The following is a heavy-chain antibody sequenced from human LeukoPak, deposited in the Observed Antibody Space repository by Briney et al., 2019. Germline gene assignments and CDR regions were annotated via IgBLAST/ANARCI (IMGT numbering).Heavy chain of an antibody. J-gene: IGHJ4*02. V-gene: IGHV4-38-2*02. Sequence: SETLSLTCSVSGYSITRGYYWGWIRQPPGKGLEWIGSIYHTGNTFYDPSFNSRVTISVDTSKNQFSLSLSSVTAADTAAYYCARYCSSTTCYTRGGDYWGQGTLVTVSS. CDR3: ARYCSSTTCYTRGGDY. CDR1: GYSITRGYY. CDR2: IYHTGNT. D-gene: IGHD2-2*02.